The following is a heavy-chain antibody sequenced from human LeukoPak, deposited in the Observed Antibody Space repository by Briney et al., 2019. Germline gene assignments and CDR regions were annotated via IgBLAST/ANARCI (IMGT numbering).Heavy chain of an antibody. CDR3: ARSDTAMVLYMDV. CDR2: ISSNGGST. J-gene: IGHJ6*03. Sequence: GGSLRLSCAASGFTFSSYAMHWVRQAPGKGLEYVSAISSNGGSTYYANSVKGRFTISRDNSKNTLYLQMGSLRAEDMAVYYCARSDTAMVLYMDVWGKGTTVTVSS. CDR1: GFTFSSYA. D-gene: IGHD5-18*01. V-gene: IGHV3-64*01.